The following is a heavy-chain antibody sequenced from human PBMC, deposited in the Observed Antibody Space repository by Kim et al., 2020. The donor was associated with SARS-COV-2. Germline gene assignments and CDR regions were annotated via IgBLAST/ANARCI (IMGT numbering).Heavy chain of an antibody. V-gene: IGHV4-59*08. CDR2: IYYTGSA. J-gene: IGHJ4*02. D-gene: IGHD1-26*01. Sequence: LETLSLTCSVSGISISSYYWSLIRQPPGKGLEWIGYIYYTGSANYNPSLSSRVTISVDTSKNQFSLKLSSVTAADTAVYYCAGTARGANFDYWGRGALVTVSS. CDR1: GISISSYY. CDR3: AGTARGANFDY.